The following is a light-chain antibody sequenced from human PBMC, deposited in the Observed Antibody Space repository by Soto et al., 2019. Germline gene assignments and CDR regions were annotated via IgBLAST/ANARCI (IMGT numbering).Light chain of an antibody. V-gene: IGKV1-27*01. CDR3: QFYHRAPFT. CDR1: EGIFNY. J-gene: IGKJ3*01. Sequence: DIQMTQSPSSLSASVGDRVTLTCRASEGIFNYVAWYQQKPGKVPELLIYAASTLQPGVPSRFSGSGSGTDFALTINSLQPEDVATYYCQFYHRAPFTFGPGTKVHV. CDR2: AAS.